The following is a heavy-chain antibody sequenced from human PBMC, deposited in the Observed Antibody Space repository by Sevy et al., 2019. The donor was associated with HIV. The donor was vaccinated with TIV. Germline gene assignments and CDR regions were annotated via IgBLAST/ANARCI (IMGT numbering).Heavy chain of an antibody. Sequence: GGSLRLSCAASGFTFSSYSLNWVRQAPGKGLEWVSSISSSSNYIYFADSVKGRFTISRDNAKNSLYLQMNSLRAEDTAVYYCASDAPGDFVWGSYLTHWGRGTLVTVSS. CDR3: ASDAPGDFVWGSYLTH. D-gene: IGHD3-16*02. CDR1: GFTFSSYS. J-gene: IGHJ4*02. CDR2: ISSSSNYI. V-gene: IGHV3-21*01.